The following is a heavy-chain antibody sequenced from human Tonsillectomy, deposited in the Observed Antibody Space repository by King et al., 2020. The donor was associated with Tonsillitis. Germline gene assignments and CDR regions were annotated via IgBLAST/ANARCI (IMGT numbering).Heavy chain of an antibody. CDR1: GFTFSNYG. Sequence: VQLVESGGGLVQPGGSLRLSCAASGFTFSNYGMSWVRQAPGKGLEWVCTIDHSGRTTYYADSEKGRFTISRDNSKNTLHLQMNSLRAEDTAVYYCANGSANYYFDYWGQGTVVTVSS. V-gene: IGHV3-23*04. J-gene: IGHJ4*02. CDR2: IDHSGRTT. D-gene: IGHD2-2*01. CDR3: ANGSANYYFDY.